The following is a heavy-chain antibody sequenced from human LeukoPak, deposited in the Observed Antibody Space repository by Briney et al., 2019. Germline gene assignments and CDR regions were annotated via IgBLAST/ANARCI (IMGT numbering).Heavy chain of an antibody. Sequence: ASVKVSCKASGGTFSSYAISWVRQAPGQGLEWMGIINPSGGSTSYAQKFQGRVTMTRDTSTSTVYMELSSLRSEDTAVYYCARVSGSSSWYGWFDPWGQGTLVTVSS. CDR3: ARVSGSSSWYGWFDP. CDR1: GGTFSSYA. J-gene: IGHJ5*02. V-gene: IGHV1-46*01. D-gene: IGHD6-13*01. CDR2: INPSGGST.